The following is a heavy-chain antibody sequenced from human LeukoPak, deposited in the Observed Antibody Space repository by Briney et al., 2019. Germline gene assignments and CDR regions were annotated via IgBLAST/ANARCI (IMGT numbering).Heavy chain of an antibody. CDR2: ISSDGNTE. CDR3: ARDTLNGPFVISLDF. CDR1: GFSFSSHP. J-gene: IGHJ4*02. Sequence: PGGSLRLSCAASGFSFSSHPMNWVRQAPGKGLEWVSHISSDGNTEYYVDAPRGRFTMSRDNAKNSLFLQINSLRAGDTAVYYCARDTLNGPFVISLDFWGQGALVTVSS. V-gene: IGHV3-48*03. D-gene: IGHD3-9*01.